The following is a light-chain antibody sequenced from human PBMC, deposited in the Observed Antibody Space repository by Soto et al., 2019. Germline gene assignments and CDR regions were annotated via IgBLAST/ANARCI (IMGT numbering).Light chain of an antibody. J-gene: IGLJ2*01. CDR1: SGSIASNY. Sequence: NFMLTQPHSVSESPGKTVTNSCTRSSGSIASNYVQWYQQRPGSAPTTVIYEDNHRPSGVPDRFSGSIDSSSNSASLTISGLKNEDEADYYCQSYDSSNVVFGGGTKLTVL. CDR2: EDN. V-gene: IGLV6-57*03. CDR3: QSYDSSNVV.